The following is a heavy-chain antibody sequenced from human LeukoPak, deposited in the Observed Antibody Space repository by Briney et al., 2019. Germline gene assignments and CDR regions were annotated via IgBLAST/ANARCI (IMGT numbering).Heavy chain of an antibody. CDR3: AKDLRIQLWLGYFDY. V-gene: IGHV3-21*04. Sequence: GGSLRLSCAASGFTFSSYWMSWVRQAPGKGLEWVSSISSSSSYIYYADSVKGRFTISRDNSKNTLYLQMNSLRAEDTAVYYCAKDLRIQLWLGYFDYWGQGTLVTVSS. J-gene: IGHJ4*02. CDR1: GFTFSSYW. D-gene: IGHD5-18*01. CDR2: ISSSSSYI.